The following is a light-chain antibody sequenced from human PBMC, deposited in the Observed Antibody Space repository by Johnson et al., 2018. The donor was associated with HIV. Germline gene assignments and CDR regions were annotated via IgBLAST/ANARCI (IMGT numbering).Light chain of an antibody. CDR2: KNN. V-gene: IGLV1-44*01. CDR3: ATWDDTLKGV. CDR1: SSNIGSNT. Sequence: QSVLTQPPSVSAAPGQRVTISCSGSSSNIGSNTVNWYQQLPGTAPKLVIYKNNQRPSGVPDRFSGSKSDTSASLAIRGLQAEDEADYYCATWDDTLKGVFGTGTKVTVL. J-gene: IGLJ1*01.